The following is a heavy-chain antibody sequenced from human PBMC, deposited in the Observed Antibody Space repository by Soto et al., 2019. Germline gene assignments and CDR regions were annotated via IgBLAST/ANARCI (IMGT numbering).Heavy chain of an antibody. Sequence: EVQLVESGGGLVQPGGSLRLSCAASGFTVSSNYLSWVRQAPGKGLEWVSVIYSGGITYYADSVKGRFTISRDNSKNTLYLQMNTLRVEDTAVYYCAKQRGGYDRDFDYWGQGTLVTVSS. J-gene: IGHJ4*02. CDR1: GFTVSSNY. CDR3: AKQRGGYDRDFDY. V-gene: IGHV3-66*01. D-gene: IGHD5-12*01. CDR2: IYSGGIT.